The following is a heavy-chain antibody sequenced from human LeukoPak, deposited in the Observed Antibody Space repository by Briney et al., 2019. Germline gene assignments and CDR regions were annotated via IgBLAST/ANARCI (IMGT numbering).Heavy chain of an antibody. J-gene: IGHJ6*02. CDR3: ATLHDPPPVYHYHYHGMDV. Sequence: ASVKVSCKVSGFSLSDLSMNWVRQAPGKGLEWMGGFDPEDGELFYAQKFQGRVTMTGDTSTDTVYMELSSLTSEGTAVYYCATLHDPPPVYHYHYHGMDVWGQGTTVIVSS. V-gene: IGHV1-24*01. CDR2: FDPEDGEL. D-gene: IGHD1-1*01. CDR1: GFSLSDLS.